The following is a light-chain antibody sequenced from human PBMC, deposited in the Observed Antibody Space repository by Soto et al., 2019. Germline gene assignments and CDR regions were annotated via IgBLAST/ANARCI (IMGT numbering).Light chain of an antibody. Sequence: DIHMTQSPSLLSVSVEDIVTFTRQASQDITTYLNWYQLKPGEAPNLLIYDASNLETGVPSRFSGSGSGTEFTFTISSLQPEDIATYYCQQFNNLPTFGQGTRLEIK. V-gene: IGKV1-33*01. CDR3: QQFNNLPT. CDR1: QDITTY. CDR2: DAS. J-gene: IGKJ5*01.